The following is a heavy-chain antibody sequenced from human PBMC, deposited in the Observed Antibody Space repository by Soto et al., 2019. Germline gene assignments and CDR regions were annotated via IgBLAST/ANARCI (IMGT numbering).Heavy chain of an antibody. V-gene: IGHV3-23*01. CDR2: VTADGGT. D-gene: IGHD2-15*01. J-gene: IGHJ3*02. Sequence: VQVLESGGGLVQPGGSLRLSCEGSGFTVSSHAMTWIRQAPGKGPEWVSTVTADGGTYYADSVKGRFAMSRDTSKXTMXLPMNSLGAEDTAAYYCAPHVSCSGGSCQYDAFAIRGQGTMVTVSS. CDR3: APHVSCSGGSCQYDAFAI. CDR1: GFTVSSHA.